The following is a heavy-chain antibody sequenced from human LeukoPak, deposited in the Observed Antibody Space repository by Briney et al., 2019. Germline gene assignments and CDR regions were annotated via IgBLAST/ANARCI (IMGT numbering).Heavy chain of an antibody. CDR2: IIPMFGTP. CDR1: GGTFSNYA. Sequence: SVKVSCKASGGTFSNYAINWVRQAPGQGLEWMGGIIPMFGTPKYAQKFQGRVRITADESTSTAYMELSSLRSEDTAFYYCAGLSSIATAPVDSWGQGTLVSVSS. CDR3: AGLSSIATAPVDS. J-gene: IGHJ4*02. V-gene: IGHV1-69*13. D-gene: IGHD2/OR15-2a*01.